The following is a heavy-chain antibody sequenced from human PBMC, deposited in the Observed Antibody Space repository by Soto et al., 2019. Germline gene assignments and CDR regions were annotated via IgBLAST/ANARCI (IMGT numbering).Heavy chain of an antibody. V-gene: IGHV3-30-3*01. D-gene: IGHD2-15*01. CDR1: GFSFSISP. Sequence: GGSLRLPCAASGFSFSISPLHWVRQAPGKGPEWVALISYDGTNKFYADAVKGRFTISRDNSKSTLYLQVDSLRPEDAAVYYCARDPKTSGGQHGAFNYFDSWGQGTLVTVS. CDR2: ISYDGTNK. J-gene: IGHJ4*02. CDR3: ARDPKTSGGQHGAFNYFDS.